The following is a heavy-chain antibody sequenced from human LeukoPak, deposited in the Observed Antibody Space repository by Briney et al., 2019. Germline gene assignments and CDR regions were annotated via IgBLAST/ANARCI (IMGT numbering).Heavy chain of an antibody. CDR1: GFTVSSNY. CDR3: ARPRIWFGNTLEDY. D-gene: IGHD3-10*01. Sequence: GGSLRLSCAASGFTVSSNYMSWVRQAPGKGLEWVSVIYSGGSTYYADSVKGRFTISRDSSKNTLYLQMNSLRAEDTAVYYCARPRIWFGNTLEDYWGQGTLVTVSS. CDR2: IYSGGST. V-gene: IGHV3-53*01. J-gene: IGHJ4*02.